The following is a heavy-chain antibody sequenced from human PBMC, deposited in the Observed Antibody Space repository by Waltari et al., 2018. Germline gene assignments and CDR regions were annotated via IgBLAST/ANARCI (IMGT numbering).Heavy chain of an antibody. J-gene: IGHJ4*02. CDR1: GGTFSSYT. V-gene: IGHV1-69*02. CDR3: ASGTVMVYEEVFDY. Sequence: QVQLVQSGAEVKKPGSSVKVSCKASGGTFSSYTISWVRQAPGQGLEWIGRIIPILGIANYAQKFQGRVTITADKSTNTAYMELSSLRSEDTAVYYCASGTVMVYEEVFDYWGQGTLVTVSS. CDR2: IIPILGIA. D-gene: IGHD2-8*01.